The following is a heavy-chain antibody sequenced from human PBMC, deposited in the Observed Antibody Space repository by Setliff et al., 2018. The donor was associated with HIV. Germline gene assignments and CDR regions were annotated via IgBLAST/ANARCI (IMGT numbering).Heavy chain of an antibody. D-gene: IGHD3-3*01. Sequence: SETLSLTCTVSGGSISSYYWSWIRQPPGKGLEWIGYIYYSGSTNYNPSFKSRVTISVDTSKNQFSLKLSSVIAADTAVYYCARIFGDQGYYYGMDVWGQGTTVTVS. CDR3: ARIFGDQGYYYGMDV. J-gene: IGHJ6*02. CDR2: IYYSGST. V-gene: IGHV4-59*01. CDR1: GGSISSYY.